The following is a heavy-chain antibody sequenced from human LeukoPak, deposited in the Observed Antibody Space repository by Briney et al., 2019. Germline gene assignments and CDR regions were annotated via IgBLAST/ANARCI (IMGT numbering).Heavy chain of an antibody. CDR2: IYYSGST. V-gene: IGHV4-61*01. Sequence: PSETLSLTCTVSGGSVSSGSYYWSWIRQPPGKGLEWIGYIYYSGSTNYNPSLKSRVTISVDTSKNQFSLKLSSVTAADTAVYYCARVGRWLPFDYWGQGTLVTVSS. CDR3: ARVGRWLPFDY. J-gene: IGHJ4*02. CDR1: GGSVSSGSYY. D-gene: IGHD5-24*01.